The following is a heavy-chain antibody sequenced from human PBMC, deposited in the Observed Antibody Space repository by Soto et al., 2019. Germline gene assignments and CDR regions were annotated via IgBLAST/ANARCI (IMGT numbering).Heavy chain of an antibody. V-gene: IGHV1-69*13. CDR1: GGTFSSYA. J-gene: IGHJ4*02. CDR2: IIPIFGTA. Sequence: SVKVSCKASGGTFSSYAISWVRRAPGQGLEWMGGIIPIFGTANYAQKFQGRVTITADESTSTAYMELSSLRSEDTAVYYCAGDWDGSGSYYTDYWGPASLVTVSS. D-gene: IGHD3-10*01. CDR3: AGDWDGSGSYYTDY.